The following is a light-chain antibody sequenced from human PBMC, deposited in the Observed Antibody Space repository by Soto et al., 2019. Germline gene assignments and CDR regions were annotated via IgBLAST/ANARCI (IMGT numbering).Light chain of an antibody. CDR1: QSVSSN. CDR3: QQYNKWPPYT. CDR2: AAS. V-gene: IGKV3-15*01. Sequence: EIVMTQSPATLSVSPGERATLSCRASQSVSSNLAWYQQKPGQAPRLLIYAASTRATGIPARFSGSGSGTEFPLTIRSLQSEDFAVYYCQQYNKWPPYTFCHETKLEIK. J-gene: IGKJ2*01.